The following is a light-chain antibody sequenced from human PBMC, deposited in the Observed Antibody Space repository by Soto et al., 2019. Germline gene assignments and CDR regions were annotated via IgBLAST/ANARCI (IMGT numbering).Light chain of an antibody. CDR2: WAS. CDR1: QSVLSSSNNKNC. V-gene: IGKV4-1*01. J-gene: IGKJ4*01. CDR3: QQYYTTPLT. Sequence: DIVMTQSPDSLAVSLGERATINCKSSQSVLSSSNNKNCLAWYQQKPGQPPKLLIYWASTRESGVPARFSGSGSGTDFTLTISSLQAEDVAVYYYQQYYTTPLTFGGGPKVDI.